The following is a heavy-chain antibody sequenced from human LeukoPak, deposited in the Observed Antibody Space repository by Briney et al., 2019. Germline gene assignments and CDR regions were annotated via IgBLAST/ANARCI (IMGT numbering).Heavy chain of an antibody. J-gene: IGHJ5*02. V-gene: IGHV6-1*01. Sequence: RSQTLSLTCAISGDSVSSNSVTWNWLRQSPSRGLEWLGRTYYRSTWYNDYAVSVRGRITVNPDTSKNQFSLHLNSVTPEDTAVYYCARRLTQYDCFDPWGQGILVTVSS. D-gene: IGHD2-2*01. CDR1: GDSVSSNSVT. CDR3: ARRLTQYDCFDP. CDR2: TYYRSTWYN.